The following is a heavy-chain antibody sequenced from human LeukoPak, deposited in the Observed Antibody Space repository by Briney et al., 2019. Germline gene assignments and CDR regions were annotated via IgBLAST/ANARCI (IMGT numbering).Heavy chain of an antibody. Sequence: SETLSLTCTVSGGSIRSSYYYWGWIRQPPGKGLEWIGSIYDSGSTYYNPSLKSRVTISVDTSKNQFSLKLSSVTAADTAVYYCARGYYFDYWGQGTLVTVSS. CDR1: GGSIRSSYYY. CDR2: IYDSGST. J-gene: IGHJ4*02. V-gene: IGHV4-39*07. CDR3: ARGYYFDY.